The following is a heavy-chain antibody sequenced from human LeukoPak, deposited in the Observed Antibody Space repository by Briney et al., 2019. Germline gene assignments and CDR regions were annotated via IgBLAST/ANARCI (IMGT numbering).Heavy chain of an antibody. CDR3: TRDIEATVGAGVFDY. CDR1: GYSFTNYY. V-gene: IGHV1-46*03. D-gene: IGHD1-26*01. Sequence: GASVKVSCKASGYSFTNYYIHWLRQAPGQGLEWMGIINPSGGSTSYAQKFQGRVTMTRDTSTSTVYMEVSSLRSEDTAVYYCTRDIEATVGAGVFDYWGQGTLVTVSS. CDR2: INPSGGST. J-gene: IGHJ4*02.